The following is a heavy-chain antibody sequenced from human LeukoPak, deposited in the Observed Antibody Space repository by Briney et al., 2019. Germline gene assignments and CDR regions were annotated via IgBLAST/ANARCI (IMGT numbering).Heavy chain of an antibody. CDR2: ISSSGSTI. CDR3: ARRQLRFDAFDI. Sequence: PSETLSLTCTVSGGSISSYYWNWIRQPPGKGLEWVSYISSSGSTIYYADSVKGRFTISRDNAKNSLYLQMNSLRAEDTAVYYCARRQLRFDAFDIWGQGTMVTVSS. CDR1: GGSISSYY. J-gene: IGHJ3*02. V-gene: IGHV3-11*04. D-gene: IGHD4-17*01.